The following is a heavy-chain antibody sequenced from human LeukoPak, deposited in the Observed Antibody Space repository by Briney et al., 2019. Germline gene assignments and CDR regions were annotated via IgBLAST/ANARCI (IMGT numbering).Heavy chain of an antibody. CDR1: GFTFSNYS. D-gene: IGHD2-15*01. Sequence: GGSLRLSCAASGFTFSNYSMNWVRQAPGKGLEWVSSISTSSTYIYYAESMKGRFTISRDNAKNSLYLQMNSLRAEDTAVYYCVRADGYCSGGSCYSGGERSHYYYYYGMDVWGQGTTVTVSS. CDR2: ISTSSTYI. CDR3: VRADGYCSGGSCYSGGERSHYYYYYGMDV. V-gene: IGHV3-21*01. J-gene: IGHJ6*02.